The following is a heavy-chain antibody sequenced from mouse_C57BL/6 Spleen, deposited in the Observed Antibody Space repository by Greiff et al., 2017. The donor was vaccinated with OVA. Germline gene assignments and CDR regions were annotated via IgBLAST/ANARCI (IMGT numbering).Heavy chain of an antibody. Sequence: VQLQQSGTVLARPGASVKLSCKTSGYTFTSYWMPWVKQRPGQGLAWIGAISPGNSDTSYNQKFKGKAKLTAVTSASTAYMERSSLTNEDSAVYDGTRGGSNYGYFDVWGTGTTVTVAS. J-gene: IGHJ1*03. CDR3: TRGGSNYGYFDV. CDR2: ISPGNSDT. V-gene: IGHV1-5*01. CDR1: GYTFTSYW. D-gene: IGHD1-1*01.